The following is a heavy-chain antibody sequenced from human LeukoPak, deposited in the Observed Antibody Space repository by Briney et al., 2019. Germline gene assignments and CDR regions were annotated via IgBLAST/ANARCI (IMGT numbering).Heavy chain of an antibody. V-gene: IGHV3-23*01. CDR3: AKDGQNFNAMWDYFDS. CDR1: GFDFSTYA. D-gene: IGHD1-26*01. Sequence: GGSLRLSCTASGFDFSTYAMSWVRQAPGKGLEWVSGIGGGDTHYADSVKGRFTISRDNSKNTVELQMSSLRAEDTAVYYCAKDGQNFNAMWDYFDSWGRGNLVTVSS. CDR2: IGGGDT. J-gene: IGHJ4*02.